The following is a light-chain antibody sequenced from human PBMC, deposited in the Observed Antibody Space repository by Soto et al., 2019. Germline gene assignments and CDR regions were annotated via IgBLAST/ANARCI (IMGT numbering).Light chain of an antibody. J-gene: IGKJ1*01. CDR3: QQYMV. V-gene: IGKV3-20*01. Sequence: EIVLTQSPGTLSLSPGERATLSCRASQSVSSSYLAWYQQKPGQAPRLLIYGASSRATGIPDRFSGSGSGTDFTLTISRLEPEDFAVYYCQQYMVFGQGTKVDIK. CDR1: QSVSSSY. CDR2: GAS.